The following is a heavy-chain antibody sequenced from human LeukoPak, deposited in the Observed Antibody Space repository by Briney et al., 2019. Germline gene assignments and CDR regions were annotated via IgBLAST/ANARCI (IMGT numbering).Heavy chain of an antibody. CDR1: GGSISSGGYY. CDR2: IYYSGST. D-gene: IGHD2-2*01. J-gene: IGHJ4*02. CDR3: ARGGCSSTSCYHYARPLDY. Sequence: TLSLTCTVSGGSISSGGYYWSWIRQHPGKRLEWIGYIYYSGSTYYNPSLKSRVTISVDTSKNQFSLKLSSVTAADTAVYYCARGGCSSTSCYHYARPLDYWGQGTLVTVSS. V-gene: IGHV4-31*03.